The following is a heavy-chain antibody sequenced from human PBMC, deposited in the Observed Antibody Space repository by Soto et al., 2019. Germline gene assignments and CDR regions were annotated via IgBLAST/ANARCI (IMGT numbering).Heavy chain of an antibody. CDR3: ARDYGGSFDY. V-gene: IGHV4-59*01. Sequence: QVQLQESGPGLVKPSETLSLTCTVSGGSISSYYWSWIRQPPGKGLEWIGYIYYSGSTNYNPSRKSRVTISVDTSKNQFSLKLSSVTAADTAVYYCARDYGGSFDYWGQGTLVTVSS. CDR1: GGSISSYY. D-gene: IGHD2-15*01. J-gene: IGHJ4*02. CDR2: IYYSGST.